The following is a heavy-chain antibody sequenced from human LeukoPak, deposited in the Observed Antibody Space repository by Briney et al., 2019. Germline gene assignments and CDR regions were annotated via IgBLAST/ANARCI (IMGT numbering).Heavy chain of an antibody. V-gene: IGHV3-64D*06. CDR2: ISPNGAIT. Sequence: GGSLSLSCSASGFTLSGYAMHWVRQAPGKGLEYVSAISPNGAITKYADSVKGRFTISRDNSKNTLYLQMSSLRAEDTAVYYCVKGSSPSSYYFDYWGQGTLVTVSS. CDR1: GFTLSGYA. CDR3: VKGSSPSSYYFDY. J-gene: IGHJ4*02.